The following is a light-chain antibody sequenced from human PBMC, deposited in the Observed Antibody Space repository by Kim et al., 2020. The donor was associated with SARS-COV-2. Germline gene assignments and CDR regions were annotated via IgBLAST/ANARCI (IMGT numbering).Light chain of an antibody. J-gene: IGKJ1*01. V-gene: IGKV3-20*01. Sequence: EIVLTQSPGPLSLSPGERATLSCRASQSVSSSYLAWYQQKPGQAPRLLIYGASSRATGIPDRFSGSGSGTDFTLTISRLEPEDFAVYYCQQYGSSPRTFGQWTKVDIK. CDR2: GAS. CDR3: QQYGSSPRT. CDR1: QSVSSSY.